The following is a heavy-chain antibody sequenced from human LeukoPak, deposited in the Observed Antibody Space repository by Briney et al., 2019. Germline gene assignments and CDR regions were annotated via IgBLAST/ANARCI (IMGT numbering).Heavy chain of an antibody. CDR1: GGSISSSSYY. CDR3: ARGVYSSSWTGRIYFDY. Sequence: SETLSLTCTVSGGSISSSSYYWGWIRQPPGKGLEWIGEINHSGSTNYNPSLKSRVTISVDTSKNQFSLKLSSVTAADTAVYYCARGVYSSSWTGRIYFDYWGQGTLVTVSS. V-gene: IGHV4-39*07. J-gene: IGHJ4*02. CDR2: INHSGST. D-gene: IGHD6-13*01.